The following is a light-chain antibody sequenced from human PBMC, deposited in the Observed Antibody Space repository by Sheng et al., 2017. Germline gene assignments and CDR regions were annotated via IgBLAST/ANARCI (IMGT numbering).Light chain of an antibody. V-gene: IGKV3-20*01. Sequence: EIVLTQSPATLSLSPGERVTLSCRASQTISSDLAWYQQKPGQAPRLLIYGTSSRATGIPGRFSGSGSGTDFTLTISRLEPEDFAVYYCQHYGTSPPYSFGQGTKLEI. CDR2: GTS. CDR3: QHYGTSPPYS. CDR1: QTISSD. J-gene: IGKJ2*03.